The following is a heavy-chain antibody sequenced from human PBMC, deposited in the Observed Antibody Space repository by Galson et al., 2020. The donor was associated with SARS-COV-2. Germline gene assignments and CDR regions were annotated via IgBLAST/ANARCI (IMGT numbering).Heavy chain of an antibody. CDR3: ARGIGTSGGIYFDR. V-gene: IGHV3-11*06. J-gene: IGHJ5*02. CDR2: ISGKSTYI. CDR1: GFTFSDHY. D-gene: IGHD1-1*01. Sequence: GGSLRLSCTASGFTFSDHYMSWIRQAPGKGLEWVAFISGKSTYITYADPVKGRFSIHRDNAKNSMYVQINSLRVEDTGIYYCARGIGTSGGIYFDRWGQGIQVTVS.